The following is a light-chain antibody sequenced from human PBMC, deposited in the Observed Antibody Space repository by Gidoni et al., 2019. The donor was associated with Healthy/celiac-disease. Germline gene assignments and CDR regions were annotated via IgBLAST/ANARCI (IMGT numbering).Light chain of an antibody. CDR1: QSVSSY. CDR2: DAS. CDR3: QQRSNWPPMYT. V-gene: IGKV3-11*01. J-gene: IGKJ2*01. Sequence: EIVLTQSTATLSWSRGARATLSCRASQSVSSYLAWYQQNPGQAPRLLIYDASNRATGIPARFSGSGSETDFSLTISSLEPEEFAVYYCQQRSNWPPMYTFGQGTKLEIK.